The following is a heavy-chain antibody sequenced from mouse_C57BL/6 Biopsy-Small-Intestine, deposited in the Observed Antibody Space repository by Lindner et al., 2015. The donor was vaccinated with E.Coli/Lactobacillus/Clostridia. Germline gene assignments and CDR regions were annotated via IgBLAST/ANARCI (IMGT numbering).Heavy chain of an antibody. D-gene: IGHD4-1*01. Sequence: SVKVSCKTSGYTFTSFFMHWVRQAPGQGLEWMGIINPSGGSTSYAQKFQGRVTMTRDTSTSTVYMELSSLRSEDTAVYYCARVLGYFFDTSTGMDVWGQGTAVTVSS. V-gene: IGHV1-64*01. CDR3: ARVLGYFFDTSTGMDV. CDR2: INPSGGST. CDR1: GYTFTSFF. J-gene: IGHJ1*01.